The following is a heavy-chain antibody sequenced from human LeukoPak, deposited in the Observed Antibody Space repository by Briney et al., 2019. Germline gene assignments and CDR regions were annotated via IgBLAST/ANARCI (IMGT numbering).Heavy chain of an antibody. V-gene: IGHV3-48*03. D-gene: IGHD5-24*01. J-gene: IGHJ5*02. CDR2: ISGSGDTI. CDR3: ARAPLVLQYRWWFDP. CDR1: GFTFSRYE. Sequence: PGGSLRLSCAASGFTFSRYEMNWVRQAPGKGPEWISYISGSGDTIYYADSVKGRFTISRDNAKNSLYLQMNSLRAEDTAVYHCARAPLVLQYRWWFDPWGQGTLVTVSS.